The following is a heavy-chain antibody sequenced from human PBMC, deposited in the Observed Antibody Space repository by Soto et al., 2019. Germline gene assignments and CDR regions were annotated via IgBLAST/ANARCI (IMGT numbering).Heavy chain of an antibody. CDR3: ARPIPGYDILTGGFDY. D-gene: IGHD3-9*01. J-gene: IGHJ4*02. Sequence: GASVKVSCKASGYTFTSYYMHWVRQAPGQGLEWMGIINPIGGSTSYAQKFQGRVTMTRDTSTSTVYMELSSLRSEDTAVYYCARPIPGYDILTGGFDYWGQGTLVTVSS. CDR2: INPIGGST. V-gene: IGHV1-46*01. CDR1: GYTFTSYY.